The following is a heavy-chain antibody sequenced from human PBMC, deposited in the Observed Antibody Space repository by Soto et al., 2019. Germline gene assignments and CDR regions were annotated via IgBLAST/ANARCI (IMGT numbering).Heavy chain of an antibody. V-gene: IGHV3-30*18. Sequence: GGSLRLSCAASGFTFSSYGMHWVRQAPGKGLGWVAVISYDGSNKYYADSVKGRFTISRDNSKNTLYLQMNSLRAEDTAVYYCAKGSYYYYGMDVRGQGTTVTVSS. D-gene: IGHD2-15*01. CDR3: AKGSYYYYGMDV. CDR1: GFTFSSYG. J-gene: IGHJ6*02. CDR2: ISYDGSNK.